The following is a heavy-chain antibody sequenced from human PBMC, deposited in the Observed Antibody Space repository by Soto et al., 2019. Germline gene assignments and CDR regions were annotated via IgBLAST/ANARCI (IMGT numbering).Heavy chain of an antibody. V-gene: IGHV3-64D*08. CDR2: ISSNGGST. CDR3: FFNGTATTKIYTFPTRRSSDL. Sequence: GGSLRLSCSASGFTFSSYAMHWVRQAPGKGLEYVSAISSNGGSTYYADSVKGRFTISRDNSKNTLYLKMSGLGDEDTAVYYFFFNGTATTKIYTFPTRRSSDL. CDR1: GFTFSSYA. D-gene: IGHD2-8*01. J-gene: IGHJ2*01.